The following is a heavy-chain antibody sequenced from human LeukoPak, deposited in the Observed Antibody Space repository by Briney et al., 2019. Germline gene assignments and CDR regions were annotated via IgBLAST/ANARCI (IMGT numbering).Heavy chain of an antibody. Sequence: SETLSLTCSVSGASVTSGSFYWGWLRQSPGKELEWIATVYYTGSTYYDPSLKSRVSISIDTSNNQFSLNVKSVSAADTAVYYCARHSGSGSLSRPFDPWGQGTLVTVTS. V-gene: IGHV4-39*01. J-gene: IGHJ5*02. CDR3: ARHSGSGSLSRPFDP. CDR2: VYYTGST. CDR1: GASVTSGSFY. D-gene: IGHD3-10*01.